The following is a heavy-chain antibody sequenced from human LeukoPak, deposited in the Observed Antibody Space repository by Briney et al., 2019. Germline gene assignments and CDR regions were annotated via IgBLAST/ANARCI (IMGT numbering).Heavy chain of an antibody. CDR2: IYYSGST. D-gene: IGHD2-15*01. CDR1: GGSVSSGSYY. J-gene: IGHJ4*02. V-gene: IGHV4-61*01. CDR3: ARDQDRCLDY. Sequence: SETLSLTCTVSGGSVSSGSYYWSWIRQPPGKGLEWIGYIYYSGSTNYNPSLKSRVTISVDKSKNQFSLKLSSVTAADTAVYYCARDQDRCLDYWGQGTLVTVSS.